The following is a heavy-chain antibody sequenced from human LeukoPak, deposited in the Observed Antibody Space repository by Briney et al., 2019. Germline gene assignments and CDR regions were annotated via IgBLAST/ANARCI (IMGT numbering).Heavy chain of an antibody. CDR3: ARGGSNIVIVPTAEEGFDY. J-gene: IGHJ4*02. V-gene: IGHV3-21*01. Sequence: GGSLRLSCAASGFTSSRYSMNWVRQAPGKGLEWVSFISSSSSLIYYADSMKGRITISRDNAKNSLYLQMISLRVEDTAVYYCARGGSNIVIVPTAEEGFDYWGQGALVTVAS. D-gene: IGHD2-2*01. CDR2: ISSSSSLI. CDR1: GFTSSRYS.